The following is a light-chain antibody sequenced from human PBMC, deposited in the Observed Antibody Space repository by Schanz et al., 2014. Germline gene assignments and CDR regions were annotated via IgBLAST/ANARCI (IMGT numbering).Light chain of an antibody. V-gene: IGLV2-14*01. CDR1: SSDVGGYNY. CDR3: YSYAGGPSWV. Sequence: QSALTQPASVSGSPGQSITISCTGTSSDVGGYNYVSWYQQHPGKAPKLMIYDVNSRPSGVSNRFSGSKSGDTASLTISGLQAEDEADYYCYSYAGGPSWVFGGGTKLTVL. J-gene: IGLJ3*02. CDR2: DVN.